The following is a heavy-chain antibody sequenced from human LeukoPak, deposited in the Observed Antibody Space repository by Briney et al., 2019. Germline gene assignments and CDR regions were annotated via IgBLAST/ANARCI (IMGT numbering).Heavy chain of an antibody. V-gene: IGHV3-48*03. CDR1: GFTFSRHE. J-gene: IGHJ5*02. D-gene: IGHD6-19*01. Sequence: QTGGSLRLSCAASGFTFSRHEMNWVRQAPGKGLECESYIASSGTTIYYADSVKGRFTVSRDNAKNSLYLQMNSLRAEDTAVYYCARDSSDSSGWYEGWFDPWGQGTLVTVSS. CDR3: ARDSSDSSGWYEGWFDP. CDR2: IASSGTTI.